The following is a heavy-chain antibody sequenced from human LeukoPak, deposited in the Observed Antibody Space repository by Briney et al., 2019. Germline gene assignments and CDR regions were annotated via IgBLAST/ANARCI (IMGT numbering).Heavy chain of an antibody. CDR3: AKPVAGPEYFQH. Sequence: PGGSLRLSCAASGFTFINYAMSWVRQAPGKGLEWVSAISGSGGSTYYADSVKGRFTISRDNSKNTLYLQMNSLRAEDTAVYYCAKPVAGPEYFQHWGQGTLVTVSS. D-gene: IGHD6-19*01. J-gene: IGHJ1*01. V-gene: IGHV3-23*01. CDR1: GFTFINYA. CDR2: ISGSGGST.